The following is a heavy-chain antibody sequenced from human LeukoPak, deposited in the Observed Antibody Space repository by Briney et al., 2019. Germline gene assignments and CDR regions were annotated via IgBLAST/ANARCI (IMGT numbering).Heavy chain of an antibody. CDR2: IYAGDSDT. CDR1: GYSFTSYW. Sequence: GESLKISCKGSGYSFTSYWIGWVRQMPGKGLEWMGIIYAGDSDTRYSPSFQGQVTISADKSISTAYLQWSSLKPSDTAMYYCARGRGGTDTSYYYMDVWGKGTTVTVSS. V-gene: IGHV5-51*01. CDR3: ARGRGGTDTSYYYMDV. J-gene: IGHJ6*03. D-gene: IGHD3-16*01.